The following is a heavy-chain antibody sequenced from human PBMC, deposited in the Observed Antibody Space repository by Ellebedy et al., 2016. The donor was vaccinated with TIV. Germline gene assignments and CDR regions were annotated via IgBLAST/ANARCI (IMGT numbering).Heavy chain of an antibody. J-gene: IGHJ4*02. V-gene: IGHV3-48*04. CDR1: GFTFTTYT. Sequence: GGSLRLXXAASGFTFTTYTMNWVRQAPGMGLEWVSYISSSSTTIYYADSVKGRFSISRDNAKNSLYLQMNSLRAEDTAVYFCARDGTVVTRGFDSWGQGTLVTVSP. CDR2: ISSSSTTI. D-gene: IGHD4-23*01. CDR3: ARDGTVVTRGFDS.